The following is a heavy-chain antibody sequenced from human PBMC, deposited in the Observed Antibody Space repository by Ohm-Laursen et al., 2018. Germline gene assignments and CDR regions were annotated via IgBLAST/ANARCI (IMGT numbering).Heavy chain of an antibody. V-gene: IGHV5-51*01. CDR2: IYPGDSDT. CDR3: ARRGYSYSYDY. Sequence: GESLRISCKASGYSFTSYWIGWVRQMPGKGLEWMGIIYPGDSDTTYSPSFQGQVTISVDKSISTAYLQWSSLMASDTAIYYCARRGYSYSYDYWGQGTLVTVSS. J-gene: IGHJ4*02. CDR1: GYSFTSYW. D-gene: IGHD5-18*01.